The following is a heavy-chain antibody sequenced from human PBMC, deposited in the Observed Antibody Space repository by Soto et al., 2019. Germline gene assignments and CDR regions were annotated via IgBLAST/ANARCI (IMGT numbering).Heavy chain of an antibody. Sequence: QVQLVQSGAEVQKPGSSVKVSCKASGGTFSSYAISWVRQAPGQGLEWMGGIIHIFGTANYAQKFQGRVTITADESTSTAYMELSSLRSEDTAVYYCARDRYCSGGSCYSWFDPWGQGTLVTVSS. CDR1: GGTFSSYA. CDR2: IIHIFGTA. V-gene: IGHV1-69*01. J-gene: IGHJ5*02. CDR3: ARDRYCSGGSCYSWFDP. D-gene: IGHD2-15*01.